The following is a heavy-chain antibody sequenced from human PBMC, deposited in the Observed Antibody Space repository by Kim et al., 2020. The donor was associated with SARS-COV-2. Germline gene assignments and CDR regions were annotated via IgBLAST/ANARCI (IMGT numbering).Heavy chain of an antibody. CDR1: GGSFSGYY. Sequence: SETLSLTCAVYGGSFSGYYWSWIRHPPGKGLEWVWEVNHSGSTNYNPSLKSRVTISVDTSKNQFSLTLSSVTAADTAVYYCARVPRITMVRGVIVNYYYYMDVWGKGTTVTVSS. V-gene: IGHV4-34*01. CDR3: ARVPRITMVRGVIVNYYYYMDV. J-gene: IGHJ6*03. D-gene: IGHD3-10*01. CDR2: VNHSGST.